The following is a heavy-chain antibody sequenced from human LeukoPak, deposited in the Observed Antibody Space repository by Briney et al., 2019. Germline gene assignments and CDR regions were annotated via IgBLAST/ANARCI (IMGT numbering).Heavy chain of an antibody. CDR1: GFTFTNAW. J-gene: IGHJ4*02. Sequence: GGSLRLSCAASGFTFTNAWMNWVRQAPGKGLEWVGRIKSKADGETIDYAAPVKGRFTFSRDDSKNMLYLQMNSLKSEDTAVYYCSTLTSRGLSDSWGQGSLVTVSS. CDR2: IKSKADGETI. D-gene: IGHD1-20*01. V-gene: IGHV3-15*07. CDR3: STLTSRGLSDS.